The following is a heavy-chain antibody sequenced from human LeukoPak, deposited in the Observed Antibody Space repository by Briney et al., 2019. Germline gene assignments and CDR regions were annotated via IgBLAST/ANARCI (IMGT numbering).Heavy chain of an antibody. CDR2: IKSDGSST. J-gene: IGHJ4*02. CDR1: GFTFSTYW. D-gene: IGHD1-26*01. CDR3: AKIAGTYSPDY. V-gene: IGHV3-74*01. Sequence: GGSLRLSCAASGFTFSTYWMHWVRQAPGKGLVWVSHIKSDGSSTSYADSVKGRFTISRDNAKKSLYLQMNSLSAEDTAVYYCAKIAGTYSPDYWGQGTLVTVSS.